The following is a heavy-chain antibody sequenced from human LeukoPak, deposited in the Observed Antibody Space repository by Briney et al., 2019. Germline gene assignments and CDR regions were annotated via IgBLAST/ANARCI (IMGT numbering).Heavy chain of an antibody. Sequence: GESLKISCKGSGYSFSTYWIGWVRQMPGKGLEWMGIIYPGDSDTRYSPSFQGQVTISADKSISTAYLRWSSLKASDTAMYYCATLRSGYYYDYFDYWGQGTLVTVSS. CDR3: ATLRSGYYYDYFDY. V-gene: IGHV5-51*01. J-gene: IGHJ4*02. CDR2: IYPGDSDT. D-gene: IGHD3-22*01. CDR1: GYSFSTYW.